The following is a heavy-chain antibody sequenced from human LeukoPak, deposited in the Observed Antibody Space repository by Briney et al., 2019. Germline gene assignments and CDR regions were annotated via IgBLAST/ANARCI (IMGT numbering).Heavy chain of an antibody. CDR3: ARALYGTTSFYYMDV. V-gene: IGHV3-30*04. Sequence: QPGGSLRLSCAASGFTFSSYAMSWVRQAPGKGLEWVAVISYDGTRKYYADSVKGRFTISRDNSENTVYLQMNTLSAEDTAVYYCARALYGTTSFYYMDVWGKGTTVTVSS. J-gene: IGHJ6*03. D-gene: IGHD1-1*01. CDR1: GFTFSSYA. CDR2: ISYDGTRK.